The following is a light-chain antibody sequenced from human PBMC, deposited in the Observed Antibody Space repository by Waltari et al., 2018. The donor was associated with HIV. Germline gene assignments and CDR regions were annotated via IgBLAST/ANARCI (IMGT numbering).Light chain of an antibody. CDR3: SSYTSTYV. J-gene: IGLJ1*01. CDR1: RSDVGGSNY. Sequence: QSALTQPASVSGSPGQSITISCTGTRSDVGGSNYVSWYQQHPGKAPKLMIYDVSNRPSGVSNRFSGSKSGNTASLTISGLQAEDEADYYCSSYTSTYVFGTGTKVTVL. CDR2: DVS. V-gene: IGLV2-14*01.